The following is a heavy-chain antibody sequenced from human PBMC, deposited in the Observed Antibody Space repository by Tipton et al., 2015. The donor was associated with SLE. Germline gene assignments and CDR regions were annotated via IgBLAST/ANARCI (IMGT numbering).Heavy chain of an antibody. CDR3: ARIRPGHGDPFDF. CDR1: GGSFSSHY. Sequence: TLSLTCTVSGGSFSSHYWSWIRQPPGKGLEWIGYIYYSGSTNYNPPLKSRVTISVDTSKNQSSLKLSSVTAADTAVYFCARIRPGHGDPFDFWGQGTLVTVSS. J-gene: IGHJ4*02. CDR2: IYYSGST. D-gene: IGHD3-3*01. V-gene: IGHV4-59*11.